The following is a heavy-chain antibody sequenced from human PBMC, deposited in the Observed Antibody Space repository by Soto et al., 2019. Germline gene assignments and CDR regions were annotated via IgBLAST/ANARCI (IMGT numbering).Heavy chain of an antibody. CDR1: GGTFSSYT. V-gene: IGHV1-69*02. D-gene: IGHD2-2*01. J-gene: IGHJ5*02. Sequence: QVQLVQSGAEVKKPGSSVKVSCKASGGTFSSYTISWVRQAPGQGLEWMGRIIPILGIANYAQKFQGRVTITADQSTSTAYPELSSLRSEDTGVYYCARAGNGLGVPAAIKYNWFDPWGQGTLVTVSS. CDR2: IIPILGIA. CDR3: ARAGNGLGVPAAIKYNWFDP.